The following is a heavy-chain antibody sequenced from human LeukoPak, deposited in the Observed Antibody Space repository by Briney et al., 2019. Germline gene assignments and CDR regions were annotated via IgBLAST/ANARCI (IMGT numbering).Heavy chain of an antibody. J-gene: IGHJ6*02. CDR2: ISAYNGNT. CDR3: ARDSRPGYSSGWYEAYYYYGMDV. D-gene: IGHD6-19*01. Sequence: ASVKVSCKASGYTFTSYGISWVRQAPGQGLEWMGWISAYNGNTNYAQKLQGRVTMTTDTSTSTAYMELRSLRSDDTAVYYCARDSRPGYSSGWYEAYYYYGMDVWGQGTTVTVSS. CDR1: GYTFTSYG. V-gene: IGHV1-18*01.